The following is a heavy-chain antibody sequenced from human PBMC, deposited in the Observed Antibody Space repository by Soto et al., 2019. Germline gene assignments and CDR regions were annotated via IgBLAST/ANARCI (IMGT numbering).Heavy chain of an antibody. Sequence: QVQLVQSGAEVKKPGASVKVSCKASGYTFTGYYMHWVRQAPGQGLEWMGWINPNSGGTNYAQKFQGRVTMTRDTSISTAYMELSRLRSDDTAVYYCARGNGGNYYDSSGYYRRWDAFDIWGQGTMVTVSS. V-gene: IGHV1-2*02. D-gene: IGHD3-22*01. CDR1: GYTFTGYY. J-gene: IGHJ3*02. CDR2: INPNSGGT. CDR3: ARGNGGNYYDSSGYYRRWDAFDI.